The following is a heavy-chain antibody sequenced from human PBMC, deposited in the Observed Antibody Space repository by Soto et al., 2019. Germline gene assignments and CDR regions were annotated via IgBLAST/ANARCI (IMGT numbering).Heavy chain of an antibody. CDR1: GYTFTSYA. CDR3: ARDRSYYYDSSGYLY. V-gene: IGHV1-3*01. Sequence: GASVKVSCKASGYTFTSYAMHWVRQAPGQRLEWMGWINAGNGNTKYSQKFQGRVTITRDTSASTAYMELSSLRSEDTAVYYCARDRSYYYDSSGYLYWGQGTLVPSPQ. CDR2: INAGNGNT. J-gene: IGHJ4*02. D-gene: IGHD3-22*01.